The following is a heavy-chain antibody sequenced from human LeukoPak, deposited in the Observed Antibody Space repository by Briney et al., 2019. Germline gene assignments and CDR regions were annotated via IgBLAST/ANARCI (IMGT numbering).Heavy chain of an antibody. J-gene: IGHJ4*02. Sequence: GRSLRLSCAASGFTFSSYGMHWVRQAPGKGLEWVAVISYDGSNKYYADSVKGRFTISRDNAKNSLYLQMNSLRAEDTAVYYCARGEYGSGSYHIDYWGQGTLVTVSS. CDR1: GFTFSSYG. CDR2: ISYDGSNK. V-gene: IGHV3-30*03. CDR3: ARGEYGSGSYHIDY. D-gene: IGHD3-10*01.